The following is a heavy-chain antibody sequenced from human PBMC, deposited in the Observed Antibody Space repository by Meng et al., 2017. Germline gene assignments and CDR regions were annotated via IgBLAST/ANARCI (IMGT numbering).Heavy chain of an antibody. D-gene: IGHD4-17*01. Sequence: QVHLVQAGAEVKKPGDSVKGSCKASGGTFSSYAISWVRQAPGQGLEWMGRINPNSGGTNYAQKFQGRVTMTRDTSISTAYMELSRLRSDDTAVYYCARDDYGDYFDYWGQGTLVTVSS. CDR3: ARDDYGDYFDY. CDR2: INPNSGGT. J-gene: IGHJ4*02. V-gene: IGHV1-2*06. CDR1: GGTFSSYA.